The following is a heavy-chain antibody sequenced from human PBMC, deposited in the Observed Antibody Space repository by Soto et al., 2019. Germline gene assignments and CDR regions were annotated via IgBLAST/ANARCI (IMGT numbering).Heavy chain of an antibody. CDR3: ARGRDGDYERGGFAP. Sequence: QVQLQQWGAGLLKPSETLSLTCAVYGGSFSGYYWSWIRQPPGKGLEWIGEINHSGSTNYNPSLKSRVTRSVDTSKYQCALELRSVTAADTAVYYCARGRDGDYERGGFAPWGQGTLVTVSS. CDR1: GGSFSGYY. CDR2: INHSGST. J-gene: IGHJ5*02. D-gene: IGHD4-17*01. V-gene: IGHV4-34*01.